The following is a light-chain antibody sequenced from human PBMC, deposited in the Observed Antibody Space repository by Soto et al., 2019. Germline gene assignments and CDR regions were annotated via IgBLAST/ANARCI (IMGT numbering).Light chain of an antibody. Sequence: QAVVTQEPSLTVSPGGTVTLTCASSTGPVTSDYYPNWFQLKPEQAPRPLIYSTSNKHSWTPARFSGSLLGGKASLTLSGVQPEDEAEYYCLLYSGGAQVLFGGGTKLTVL. J-gene: IGLJ3*02. CDR2: STS. CDR3: LLYSGGAQVL. V-gene: IGLV7-43*01. CDR1: TGPVTSDYY.